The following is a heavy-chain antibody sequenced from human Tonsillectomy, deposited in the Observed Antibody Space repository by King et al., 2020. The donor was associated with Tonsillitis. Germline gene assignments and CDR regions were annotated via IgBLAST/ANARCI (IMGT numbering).Heavy chain of an antibody. Sequence: VQLVESGGGLVQPGGSLRLSCAASGFTFSSYAMSWVRQAPGKGLEWVSGISGSGGSRYYADSVKGRFTISRDNSKNTLYLQMNSLRVEDTAPYYCAKESESIPMVRGAPHWYFDLWGRGTLVTVSS. D-gene: IGHD3-10*01. J-gene: IGHJ2*01. V-gene: IGHV3-23*04. CDR3: AKESESIPMVRGAPHWYFDL. CDR1: GFTFSSYA. CDR2: ISGSGGSR.